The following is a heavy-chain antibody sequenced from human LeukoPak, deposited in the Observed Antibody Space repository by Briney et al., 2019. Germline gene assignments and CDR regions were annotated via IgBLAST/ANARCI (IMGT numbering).Heavy chain of an antibody. V-gene: IGHV5-51*01. J-gene: IGHJ4*02. D-gene: IGHD3-22*01. CDR2: IYPDDSDT. CDR1: GYSFTSYW. CDR3: ARSSSGHSPFDY. Sequence: GESLKISFKVSGYSFTSYWIAWVRQMPGKGLECMGIIYPDDSDTRYNPSFQGQVTISADKSISTAYLQWSSLKASDTAMYYCARSSSGHSPFDYWGQGTLVTVSS.